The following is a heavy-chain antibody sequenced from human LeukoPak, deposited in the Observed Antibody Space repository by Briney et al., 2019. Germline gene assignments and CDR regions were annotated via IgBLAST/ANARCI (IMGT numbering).Heavy chain of an antibody. CDR1: GFTLSSYA. Sequence: GGSLRLSCAASGFTLSSYAMSGVRQAPGRGLEGVSAISGSGGSTYYADSVKVRFTISRDNSKNTLYLQMNSLRAEDTAVYYCAKDPGYSGYGYFDYWGQGTLVTVSS. D-gene: IGHD5-12*01. CDR2: ISGSGGST. CDR3: AKDPGYSGYGYFDY. J-gene: IGHJ4*02. V-gene: IGHV3-23*01.